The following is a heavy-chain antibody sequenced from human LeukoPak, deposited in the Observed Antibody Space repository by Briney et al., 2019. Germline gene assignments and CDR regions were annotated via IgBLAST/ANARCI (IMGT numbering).Heavy chain of an antibody. CDR2: INTNTGNP. V-gene: IGHV7-4-1*02. D-gene: IGHD3-10*01. CDR3: ARSLLLWFGELSGY. CDR1: GYTFTSYG. J-gene: IGHJ4*02. Sequence: ASVKVSCKASGYTFTSYGISWVRQAPGQGLEWMGWINTNTGNPTYAQGFTGRFVFSLDTSVSTAYLQISSLKAEDTAVYYCARSLLLWFGELSGYWGQGTLVTVSS.